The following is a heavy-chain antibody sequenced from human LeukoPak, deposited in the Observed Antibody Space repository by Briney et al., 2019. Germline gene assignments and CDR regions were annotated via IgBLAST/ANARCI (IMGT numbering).Heavy chain of an antibody. V-gene: IGHV4-59*08. J-gene: IGHJ4*02. Sequence: SETLSLTCTVSGGSISSYYWSWIRQPPGKGLEWIGYIYYSGSTNYNPSLKSRVTISVDTSKNQFSLKLSSVTAADTAVYYCARLGGYDWGDYWGQGTLVTVSS. D-gene: IGHD5-12*01. CDR3: ARLGGYDWGDY. CDR1: GGSISSYY. CDR2: IYYSGST.